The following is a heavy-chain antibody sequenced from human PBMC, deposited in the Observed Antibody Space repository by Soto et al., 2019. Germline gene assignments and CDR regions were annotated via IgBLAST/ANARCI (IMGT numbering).Heavy chain of an antibody. CDR1: GFTFSSYA. CDR2: ISYDGSNK. Sequence: PGGSLRLSCAASGFTFSSYAMHWVRQAPGKGLEWVAVISYDGSNKYYADSVKGRFTISRDNSKNTLYLQMNSLRAEDTAVYYCARGPGSYSFFYDYWGQGTLVTVSS. V-gene: IGHV3-30-3*01. D-gene: IGHD1-26*01. J-gene: IGHJ4*02. CDR3: ARGPGSYSFFYDY.